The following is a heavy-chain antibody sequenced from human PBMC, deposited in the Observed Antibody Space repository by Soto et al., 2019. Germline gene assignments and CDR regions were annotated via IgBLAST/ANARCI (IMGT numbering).Heavy chain of an antibody. J-gene: IGHJ4*02. Sequence: SLTCAVSGGSISSGGYSWSWIRQPPGKGLEWIGYIYHSGSTYYNPSLKSRVTISVDRSKNQFSLKLSSVTAADTAVYYCARGSPHSSSAIDYWGQGTLVTVSS. V-gene: IGHV4-30-2*01. CDR1: GGSISSGGYS. D-gene: IGHD6-6*01. CDR3: ARGSPHSSSAIDY. CDR2: IYHSGST.